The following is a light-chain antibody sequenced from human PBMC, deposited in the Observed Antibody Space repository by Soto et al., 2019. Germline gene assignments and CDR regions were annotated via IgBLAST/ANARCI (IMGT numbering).Light chain of an antibody. V-gene: IGKV2-28*01. CDR3: MQALQTPPT. CDR1: QSLLHSNGYNY. CDR2: LGS. Sequence: VMTQSPLSLPVTPGEPASISCRSSQSLLHSNGYNYLDWYLQKPGQSPQLLIYLGSNRASGVPDRFSGSGSGTDFTLKISRVEAEDVGVYYCMQALQTPPTFGQGTRLEIK. J-gene: IGKJ5*01.